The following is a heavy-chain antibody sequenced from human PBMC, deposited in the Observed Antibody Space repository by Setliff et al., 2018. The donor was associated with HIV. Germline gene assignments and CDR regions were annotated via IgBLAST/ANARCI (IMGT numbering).Heavy chain of an antibody. Sequence: SETLSLTCTVSGGSISSHYWSWIRQPPGKGLEWIGSIYYSGSTNYNPSLKSRVTISVDTSKNQFSLKLSFVTAADTAVYYCARGGTGYNFWSGYYSDHYYGMDVWGQGTTVTVS. CDR2: IYYSGST. CDR3: ARGGTGYNFWSGYYSDHYYGMDV. V-gene: IGHV4-59*11. J-gene: IGHJ6*02. D-gene: IGHD3-3*01. CDR1: GGSISSHY.